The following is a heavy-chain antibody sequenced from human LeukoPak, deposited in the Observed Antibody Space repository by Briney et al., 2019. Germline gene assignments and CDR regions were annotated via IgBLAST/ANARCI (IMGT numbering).Heavy chain of an antibody. CDR2: IWSDGNNK. Sequence: GGSLRLSCAASGFTFSSFGMHWVRQAPGKGLEWVAVIWSDGNNKYYADSVKGRFTISRDNSKNTLYLQMNSLRVEDTAVYYCARDMTYYYGMDVWGQGTTVTVSS. D-gene: IGHD3-16*01. CDR3: ARDMTYYYGMDV. V-gene: IGHV3-33*01. CDR1: GFTFSSFG. J-gene: IGHJ6*02.